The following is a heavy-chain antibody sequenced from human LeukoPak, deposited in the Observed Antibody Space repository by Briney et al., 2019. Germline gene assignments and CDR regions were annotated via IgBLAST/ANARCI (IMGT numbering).Heavy chain of an antibody. CDR3: ARDRVDYGGNSDWYFDL. V-gene: IGHV4-34*11. Sequence: SETLTLTCAVYGGPFSGYYWSWIRQPPGKGLEWIGYIYYSGSTNYNPSLKSRATISVDTSKNQFSLKLSAVTAADTAVYYCARDRVDYGGNSDWYFDLWGRGTLVTVSS. J-gene: IGHJ2*01. D-gene: IGHD4-23*01. CDR2: IYYSGST. CDR1: GGPFSGYY.